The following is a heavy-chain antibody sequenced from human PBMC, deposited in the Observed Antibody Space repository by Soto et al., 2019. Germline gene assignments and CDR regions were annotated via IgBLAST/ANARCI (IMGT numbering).Heavy chain of an antibody. V-gene: IGHV4-59*01. Sequence: SETLSLTCTVSGGSISSYYWSWIRQPPGKGLEWIGYIYYSGSTNYNPSLKSRVTISVDTSKNQFSLKLSSVTAADTAVYYCARVDLELDAFDIWGQGTMVTVSS. CDR2: IYYSGST. D-gene: IGHD1-7*01. J-gene: IGHJ3*02. CDR1: GGSISSYY. CDR3: ARVDLELDAFDI.